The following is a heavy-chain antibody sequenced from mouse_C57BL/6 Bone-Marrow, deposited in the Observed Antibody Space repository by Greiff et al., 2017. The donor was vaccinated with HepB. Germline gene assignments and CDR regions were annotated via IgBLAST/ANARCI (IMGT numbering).Heavy chain of an antibody. Sequence: VKLMESGPGLVQPSQSLSITCTVSGFSLTSYGVHWVRQSPGKGLEWLGVIWSGGSTDYNAAFISRLSISKDNSKSQVFFKMNSLQADDTAIYYCARTPLFTTVGAHAMDYWGQGTSVTVSS. CDR1: GFSLTSYG. CDR3: ARTPLFTTVGAHAMDY. CDR2: IWSGGST. V-gene: IGHV2-2*01. J-gene: IGHJ4*01. D-gene: IGHD1-1*01.